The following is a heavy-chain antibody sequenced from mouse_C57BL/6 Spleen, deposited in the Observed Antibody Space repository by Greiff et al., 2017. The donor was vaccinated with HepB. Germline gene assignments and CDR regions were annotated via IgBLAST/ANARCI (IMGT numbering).Heavy chain of an antibody. Sequence: EVQLVESGGGLVKPGGSLKLSCAASGFTFSSYAMPWVRQTPEKRLEWVETISDGGSYTYYPDKIKGRYTISRDNANNNPYLQMSHLKSEDTAMYYCARGRDYGSRGYWYFDVWGTGTTVTVSS. J-gene: IGHJ1*03. D-gene: IGHD1-1*01. CDR1: GFTFSSYA. CDR3: ARGRDYGSRGYWYFDV. CDR2: ISDGGSYT. V-gene: IGHV5-4*01.